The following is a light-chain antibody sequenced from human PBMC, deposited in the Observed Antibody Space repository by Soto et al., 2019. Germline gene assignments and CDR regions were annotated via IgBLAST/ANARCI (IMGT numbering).Light chain of an antibody. J-gene: IGKJ2*01. CDR2: GAS. CDR1: QSVSSY. V-gene: IGKV3-15*01. Sequence: EIVLTQSPATLSVSPGERATLSCRSSQSVSSYLAWYQQKPGQAPRLLIYGASTRATGIPARFSGSGSGTEFTLTISSLQSEDFAVYDCQRYNNWPPYTFGQGTKLEIK. CDR3: QRYNNWPPYT.